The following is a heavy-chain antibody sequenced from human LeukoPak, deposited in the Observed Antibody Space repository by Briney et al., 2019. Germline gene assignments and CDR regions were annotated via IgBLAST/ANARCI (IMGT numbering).Heavy chain of an antibody. V-gene: IGHV4-34*01. CDR1: GGSFSGYY. J-gene: IGHJ4*02. CDR2: INHSGST. Sequence: SETLSLTCAVYGGSFSGYYWSWIRQPPGKGLEWIGEINHSGSTNYNPSPKSRVTIPVDTYKNQFSLKLSSVTAADTAVYYCARKGYYYGSGSYYIPYYFDYWGQGTLVTVSS. D-gene: IGHD3-10*01. CDR3: ARKGYYYGSGSYYIPYYFDY.